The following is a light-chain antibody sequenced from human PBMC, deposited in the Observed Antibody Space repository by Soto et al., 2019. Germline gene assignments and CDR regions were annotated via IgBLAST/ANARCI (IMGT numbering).Light chain of an antibody. J-gene: IGKJ1*01. CDR2: DAS. Sequence: EIVLTQSPATLSLSPGERATLSCRASQSVGNYLAWYQQKPGQAPRLLIYDASNGASGIPARFSGSGSGTDFTLPISSLEPEDSAVYYCQQRSNWPPWTFGQGTKVEI. V-gene: IGKV3-11*01. CDR3: QQRSNWPPWT. CDR1: QSVGNY.